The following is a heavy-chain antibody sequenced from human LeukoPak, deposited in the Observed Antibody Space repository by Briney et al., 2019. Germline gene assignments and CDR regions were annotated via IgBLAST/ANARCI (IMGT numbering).Heavy chain of an antibody. CDR1: GFTFSSYA. CDR2: ISYDGSSK. CDR3: ARPLVPTYSSGWHYAY. Sequence: GRSLRLSCAASGFTFSSYAMHWVRQAPGKGLEWVAVISYDGSSKYYADSVKGRFTISRDNSKNTLYLQMNSLRDEDTAVYYCARPLVPTYSSGWHYAYWGQGTLVTVSS. J-gene: IGHJ4*02. D-gene: IGHD6-19*01. V-gene: IGHV3-30-3*01.